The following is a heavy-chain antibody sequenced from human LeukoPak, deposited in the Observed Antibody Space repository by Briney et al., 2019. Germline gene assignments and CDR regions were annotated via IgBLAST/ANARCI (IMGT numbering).Heavy chain of an antibody. Sequence: PGGSLRLSCAASGFTFSSYAMSWVRQAPGKGLEWVSSISGSGGSTYYADSVKGRFTISRDNSKNTLYLQMNSLRAEDTAVYYCAKDIAAYNQYYFDYWGQGTLVTVSS. CDR2: ISGSGGST. CDR3: AKDIAAYNQYYFDY. J-gene: IGHJ4*02. D-gene: IGHD2-15*01. V-gene: IGHV3-23*01. CDR1: GFTFSSYA.